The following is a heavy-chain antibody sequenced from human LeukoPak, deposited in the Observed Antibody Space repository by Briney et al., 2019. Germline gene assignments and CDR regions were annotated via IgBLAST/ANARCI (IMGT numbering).Heavy chain of an antibody. Sequence: GGSLRLSCAASGFTFSSYSMNWVRQAPGKGLEWVSSISSSSSYIYYADSVKGRFTISRDNAKNSLYPQMNSLRAEDTAVYYCAREPDTAMFDYWGQGTLVTVSS. CDR2: ISSSSSYI. D-gene: IGHD5-18*01. J-gene: IGHJ4*02. CDR3: AREPDTAMFDY. CDR1: GFTFSSYS. V-gene: IGHV3-21*01.